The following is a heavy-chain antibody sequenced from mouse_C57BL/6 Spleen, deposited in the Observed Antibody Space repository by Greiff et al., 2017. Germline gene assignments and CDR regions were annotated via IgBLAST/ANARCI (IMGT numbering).Heavy chain of an antibody. V-gene: IGHV14-4*01. CDR1: GFNIKDDY. D-gene: IGHD1-1*01. Sequence: EVQLQQSGAELVRPGASVKLSCTASGFNIKDDYMHWVKQRPEQGLEWIGWIDPENGDTEYASKFQGKATITADTSSNTAYLQLSSLTSEDTAVYYCTTEGTTVVAFDYWGQGTTLTVSS. CDR3: TTEGTTVVAFDY. J-gene: IGHJ2*01. CDR2: IDPENGDT.